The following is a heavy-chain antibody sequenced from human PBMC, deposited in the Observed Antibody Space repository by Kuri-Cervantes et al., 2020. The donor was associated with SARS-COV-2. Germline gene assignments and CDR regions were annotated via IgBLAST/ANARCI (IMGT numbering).Heavy chain of an antibody. J-gene: IGHJ4*02. CDR3: ARREAAAGFDY. CDR1: GFTFSTYW. CDR2: IISDVTIT. V-gene: IGHV3-74*01. Sequence: GGSLRLSCAASGFTFSTYWMHWVRQAPGKGLVWVSLIISDVTITRYADSVKGRFTISRDNAKNTLYLQMNSLRAEDTAVYYCARREAAAGFDYWGQGTLVTVSS. D-gene: IGHD6-13*01.